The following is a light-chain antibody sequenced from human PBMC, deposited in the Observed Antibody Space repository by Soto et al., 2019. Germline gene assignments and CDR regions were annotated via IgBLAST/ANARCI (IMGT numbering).Light chain of an antibody. J-gene: IGKJ2*01. CDR2: GAS. Sequence: EIVMTQSPASLSVSPGDGATLSCRASQSVASNVAWYQQKPGQGPRLLIHGASTRAAGVPARFSGSGSATDFTLTISSLQSEDFAVSYCQQYHNWPPQYTFVQGTKLQIK. CDR1: QSVASN. V-gene: IGKV3-15*01. CDR3: QQYHNWPPQYT.